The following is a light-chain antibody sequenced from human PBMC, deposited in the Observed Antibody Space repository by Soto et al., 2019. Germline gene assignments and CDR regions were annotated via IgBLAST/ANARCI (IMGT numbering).Light chain of an antibody. CDR3: QKHNSAPFT. CDR2: AAS. V-gene: IGKV1-27*01. Sequence: DIPMTQSPSSLSASVGDRVTITCRASQGISNYLAWYQQKPGKVPKLLIYAASTLQSGVPSRFSGSRFGTDFTLTISSLQPEDVATYYCQKHNSAPFTFGPGTKVDLK. J-gene: IGKJ3*01. CDR1: QGISNY.